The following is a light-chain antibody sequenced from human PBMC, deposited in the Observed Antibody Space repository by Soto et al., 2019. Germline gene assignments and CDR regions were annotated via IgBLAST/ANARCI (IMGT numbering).Light chain of an antibody. CDR2: DTS. CDR3: QQRYTWPS. V-gene: IGKV3-11*01. Sequence: ETVLTQSPATLSLSPGERATLSCRASQRVSTSLAWYQQKPGQAPRLLIYDTSKRATGIPARFSGSGSGTEFTLNISSLGPEDFAVYYCQQRYTWPSFGPGTKVDIK. J-gene: IGKJ3*01. CDR1: QRVSTS.